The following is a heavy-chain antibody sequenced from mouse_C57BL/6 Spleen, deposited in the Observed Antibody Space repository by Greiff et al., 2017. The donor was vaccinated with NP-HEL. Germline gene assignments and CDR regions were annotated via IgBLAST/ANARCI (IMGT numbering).Heavy chain of an antibody. V-gene: IGHV1-26*01. D-gene: IGHD2-3*01. Sequence: VQLHQSGPELVKPGASVKISCKASGYTFTDYYMNWVKQSHGKSLEWIGDINPNNGGTSYNQKFKGKATLTVDKSSSTAYMELRSLTSEDSAVYYCARWDDGYYEGVGYWGQGTTLTVSS. CDR1: GYTFTDYY. CDR2: INPNNGGT. CDR3: ARWDDGYYEGVGY. J-gene: IGHJ2*01.